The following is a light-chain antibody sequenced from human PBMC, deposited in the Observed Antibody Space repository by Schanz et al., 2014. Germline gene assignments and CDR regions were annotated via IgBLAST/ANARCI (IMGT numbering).Light chain of an antibody. Sequence: ETVLTQSPGTLSLSPGERATLSCRASQSVHSTSLAWYQQKPGQAPRLLIFGASTRATGIPARFSGSGSGTEFTLTISSLQSEDFAVYFCQHYNNWPPLMYTFGQGTKLEMK. V-gene: IGKV3-15*01. J-gene: IGKJ2*01. CDR1: QSVHST. CDR3: QHYNNWPPLMYT. CDR2: GAS.